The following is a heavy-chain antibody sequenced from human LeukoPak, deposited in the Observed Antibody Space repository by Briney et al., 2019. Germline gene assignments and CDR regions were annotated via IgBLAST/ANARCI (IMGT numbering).Heavy chain of an antibody. CDR2: VYHSGDT. Sequence: SETLSLTCAVSGASIGSSHWWSWVRQPPGKGLEWIGEVYHSGDTNYNPSLRSRVTISADKSNNQFSLRLNSVTAADTAGFYCARGEERGSGTVHFDFWGQGTLVTVSS. D-gene: IGHD3-10*01. CDR3: ARGEERGSGTVHFDF. J-gene: IGHJ4*02. CDR1: GASIGSSHW. V-gene: IGHV4-4*02.